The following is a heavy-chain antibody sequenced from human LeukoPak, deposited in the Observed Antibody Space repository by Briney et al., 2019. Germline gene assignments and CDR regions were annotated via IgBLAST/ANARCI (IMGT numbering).Heavy chain of an antibody. Sequence: PSETLSLTCTVSGGSISSYYWSWIRQPPGKGLEWIGYIYYSGISSYNPSLKSRVTISVDTSRKQFSLNLSSVTAADTAVYYCARTVGYSYGERFDYWGQGTLVTVSS. CDR1: GGSISSYY. V-gene: IGHV4-59*01. CDR2: IYYSGIS. D-gene: IGHD5-18*01. CDR3: ARTVGYSYGERFDY. J-gene: IGHJ4*02.